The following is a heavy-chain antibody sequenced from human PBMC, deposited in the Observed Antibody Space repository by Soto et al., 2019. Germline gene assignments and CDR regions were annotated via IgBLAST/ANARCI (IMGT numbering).Heavy chain of an antibody. CDR3: AGTTSHYWYYMDV. J-gene: IGHJ6*03. CDR1: GDSVSSNNAA. CDR2: TYYRSRWYN. Sequence: QVQLRQSGPGLVKPSQTLSLTCAISGDSVSSNNAAWNWIRQSPSRGLEWLGRTYYRSRWYNDYAVSVKSRITVNPDTSKNQFSLQLTSVTPEDTAVYYCAGTTSHYWYYMDVWGKGTTVTVSS. V-gene: IGHV6-1*01. D-gene: IGHD1-7*01.